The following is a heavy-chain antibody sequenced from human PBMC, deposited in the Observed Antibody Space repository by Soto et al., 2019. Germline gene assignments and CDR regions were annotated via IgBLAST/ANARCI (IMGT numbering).Heavy chain of an antibody. V-gene: IGHV3-9*01. CDR3: EKVTADYYVSSGPCDAFDI. Sequence: EVQLVESGGGLVQPGRSLRLSCAASGFIFDDYAMHWVRQAPGQGLEWVSGISWNSGSIGYADSVKGRFTISRDNAKNSLYLQMNSLRAEDTALYYCEKVTADYYVSSGPCDAFDIWGQGTMVTVSS. D-gene: IGHD3-22*01. CDR1: GFIFDDYA. J-gene: IGHJ3*02. CDR2: ISWNSGSI.